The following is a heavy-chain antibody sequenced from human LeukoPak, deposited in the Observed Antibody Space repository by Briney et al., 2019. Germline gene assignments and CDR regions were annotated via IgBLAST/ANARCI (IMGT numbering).Heavy chain of an antibody. CDR3: ARDKGLPQAFDL. D-gene: IGHD5/OR15-5a*01. Sequence: SETLSLTCTVSGGSVSSFYWSWIRQPPGKGLEYIGYISYSGTTSYNPSLKSRVTISVDTSKNQFSLKLTSETAADTAVYYCARDKGLPQAFDLWGQGTMVTVSS. J-gene: IGHJ3*01. CDR1: GGSVSSFY. V-gene: IGHV4-59*02. CDR2: ISYSGTT.